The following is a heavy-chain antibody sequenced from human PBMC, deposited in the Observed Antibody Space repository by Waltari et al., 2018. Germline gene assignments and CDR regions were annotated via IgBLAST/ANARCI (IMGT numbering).Heavy chain of an antibody. CDR2: IGHTGTNT. J-gene: IGHJ5*01. V-gene: IGHV3-23*01. Sequence: EVRLLDSGGALVQPGGSLRLSCAASGFPFSNFAMGWVRQAPGKGLEWVSAIGHTGTNTYYRDPVKGRFTVSRDNSKNTLYMEMSGLRVEDTAIYYCVRDLGPGGNTCDSWGRGTLVTVSS. CDR3: VRDLGPGGNTCDS. D-gene: IGHD3-16*01. CDR1: GFPFSNFA.